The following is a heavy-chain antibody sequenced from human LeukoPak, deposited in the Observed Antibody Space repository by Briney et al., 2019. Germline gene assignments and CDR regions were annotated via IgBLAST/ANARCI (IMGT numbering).Heavy chain of an antibody. CDR1: GGSISSYY. V-gene: IGHV4-59*01. CDR2: IYYSRST. CDR3: ARGNQYYYDGSGYYPYDAFDI. J-gene: IGHJ3*02. Sequence: PSETLSLTCTVSGGSISSYYWSWIRQPPGKGLEWIGYIYYSRSTNYNPSLKSRVTISVDTSKNQFSLKLSSVTAADTAVYYCARGNQYYYDGSGYYPYDAFDIWGQGTMVTVSS. D-gene: IGHD3-22*01.